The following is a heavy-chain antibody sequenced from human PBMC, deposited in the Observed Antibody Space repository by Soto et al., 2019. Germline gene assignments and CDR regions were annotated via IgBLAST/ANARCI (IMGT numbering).Heavy chain of an antibody. CDR1: GGSISSHY. Sequence: QVQLQESAPGLVKPSETLSLTCTVSGGSISSHYLSWFRQPPGKGLEWFVYIDYSGSTNYNPSLTSRVSISVASSKNHFSLTLSSVTAADTAVYYCARRRRLRFFEWSQTSSHDAFPICGEGTMVTVSS. D-gene: IGHD3-3*01. V-gene: IGHV4-59*08. CDR2: IDYSGST. J-gene: IGHJ3*02. CDR3: ARRRRLRFFEWSQTSSHDAFPI.